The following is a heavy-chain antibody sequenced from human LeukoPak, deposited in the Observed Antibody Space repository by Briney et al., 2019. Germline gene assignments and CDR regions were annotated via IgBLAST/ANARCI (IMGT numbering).Heavy chain of an antibody. CDR1: GYTFTGYY. D-gene: IGHD3-22*01. Sequence: ASVKVSCKVSGYTFTGYYIHWVRQAPGQGLEWMGWINPNSGGTNYAQKFQGRVTMTRDTSISTAYMELSRLRSDDTAVYYCAMDYYDSSGYYYFDYWGQGTLVTVSS. V-gene: IGHV1-2*02. CDR3: AMDYYDSSGYYYFDY. CDR2: INPNSGGT. J-gene: IGHJ4*02.